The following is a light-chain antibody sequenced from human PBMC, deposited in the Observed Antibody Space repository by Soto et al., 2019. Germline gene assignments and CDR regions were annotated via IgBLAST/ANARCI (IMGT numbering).Light chain of an antibody. Sequence: QSVLTQPPSVSGAPGQRVTISCTGSSSNIGAGYDVHWYQQLPGTAPKLLIYGNSNRPSGVPDRLYGYKSGTSDSLAITGLQAEDEADYYCQSYDSSLSVFGTGTQLTV. V-gene: IGLV1-40*01. CDR2: GNS. J-gene: IGLJ1*01. CDR3: QSYDSSLSV. CDR1: SSNIGAGYD.